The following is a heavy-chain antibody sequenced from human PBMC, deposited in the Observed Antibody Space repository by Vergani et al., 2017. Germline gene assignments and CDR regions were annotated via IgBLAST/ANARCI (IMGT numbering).Heavy chain of an antibody. CDR1: GNSITNGGFS. V-gene: IGHV4-30-2*01. J-gene: IGHJ6*03. CDR2: IFPSGNS. Sequence: QLQLQESGSGLVKPSQTLSLPFAVSGNSITNGGFSWNWIRQPPGKGPEWIGYIFPSGNSDCNPSLKNRVSISLDKSKNQFSLWVNSVTAADTSVYFCARASLRALVGYYYYMDVWGKGKTVGVSS. CDR3: ARASLRALVGYYYYMDV. D-gene: IGHD3-9*01.